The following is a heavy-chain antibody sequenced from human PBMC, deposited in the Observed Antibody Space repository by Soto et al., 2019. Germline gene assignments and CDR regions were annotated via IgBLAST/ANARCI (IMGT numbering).Heavy chain of an antibody. CDR1: GGSISSYY. J-gene: IGHJ3*02. CDR2: IYYSGST. CDR3: ARALILTGDYSHDAFDI. D-gene: IGHD3-9*01. Sequence: QVQLQESGPGLVKPSETLSLTCTVSGGSISSYYWSWIRQPPGKGLEWIGYIYYSGSTNYNPSLKSRVTISVDTSKIQFSLKLSSVTAADTAVYYCARALILTGDYSHDAFDICGQGTMVTVSS. V-gene: IGHV4-59*01.